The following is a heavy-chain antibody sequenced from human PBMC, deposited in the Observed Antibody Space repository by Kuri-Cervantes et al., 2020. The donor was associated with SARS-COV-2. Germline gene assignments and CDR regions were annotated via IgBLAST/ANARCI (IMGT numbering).Heavy chain of an antibody. CDR3: ARYNYPYSSSWYGMDV. J-gene: IGHJ6*01. D-gene: IGHD6-13*01. CDR1: GFTFDDYA. V-gene: IGHV3-9*01. Sequence: GGSLRLSCAASGFTFDDYAMHWVRQAPGKGLEWVSGISWNSGSIGYADSVKGRFTISRDNAKNSLYLQMNSLRAEDTAVYYCARYNYPYSSSWYGMDVWGQGTTVTV. CDR2: ISWNSGSI.